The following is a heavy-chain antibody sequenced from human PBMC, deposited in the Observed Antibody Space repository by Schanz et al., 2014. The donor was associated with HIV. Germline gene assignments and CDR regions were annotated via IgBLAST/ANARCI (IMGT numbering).Heavy chain of an antibody. CDR3: AKVRDADYYNYAMDV. D-gene: IGHD2-21*01. J-gene: IGHJ6*02. CDR1: GFA. CDR2: VLDTGHT. Sequence: EVQLLESGGGVVQPGGSLRLSCVGSGFAMSWVRQAPGKGLEWVSSVLDTGHTFYADSVKGRFSVSKDNSKNTLYLQMNSLRAEDTALYYCAKVRDADYYNYAMDVWGQGTAVTVSS. V-gene: IGHV3-23*01.